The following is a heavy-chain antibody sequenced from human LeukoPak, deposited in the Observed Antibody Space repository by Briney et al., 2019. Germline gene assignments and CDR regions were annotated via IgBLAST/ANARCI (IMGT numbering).Heavy chain of an antibody. CDR1: GFTFSSYG. CDR2: ISYDGSNK. Sequence: PGGSLRLSCAASGFTFSSYGMHWVRQAPGKGLEWVAVISYDGSNKYYADSVKGRFTISSDNSKNTLYLQMNSLRADDTAVYYCARGSTAGYCSSTSCYAGYFQHWGQGTLVTVSS. CDR3: ARGSTAGYCSSTSCYAGYFQH. D-gene: IGHD2-2*01. V-gene: IGHV3-30*03. J-gene: IGHJ1*01.